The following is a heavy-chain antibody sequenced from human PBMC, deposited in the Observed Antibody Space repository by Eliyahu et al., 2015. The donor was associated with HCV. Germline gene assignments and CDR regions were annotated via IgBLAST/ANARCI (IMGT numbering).Heavy chain of an antibody. CDR2: ISGSGGST. CDR3: AKGPNVVVKRAGAFDI. Sequence: EVQLLESGGGLVQPGGSLRLSCAASGFTFSSYAMSWVRQAPGKGLGWVSAISGSGGSTYYADSVKGRFTISRDNSKNTLYLQMNSLRAEDTAVYYCAKGPNVVVKRAGAFDIWGQGTMVTVSS. J-gene: IGHJ3*02. D-gene: IGHD3-22*01. V-gene: IGHV3-23*01. CDR1: GFTFSSYA.